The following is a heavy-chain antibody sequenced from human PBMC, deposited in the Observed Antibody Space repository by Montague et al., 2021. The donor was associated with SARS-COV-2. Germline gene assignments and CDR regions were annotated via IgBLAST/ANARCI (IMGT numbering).Heavy chain of an antibody. J-gene: IGHJ4*02. CDR2: TYYRSKWYN. Sequence: CAISGDSVSSNTVAWNWYRQSPSRGLEWLGSTYYRSKWYNDYAVSMQSRVTINPDTSKNQFSLHVNSVTPEDTAVYHCSIDSEYSIDYWGQGILVTVSS. CDR1: GDSVSSNTVA. D-gene: IGHD6-6*01. CDR3: SIDSEYSIDY. V-gene: IGHV6-1*01.